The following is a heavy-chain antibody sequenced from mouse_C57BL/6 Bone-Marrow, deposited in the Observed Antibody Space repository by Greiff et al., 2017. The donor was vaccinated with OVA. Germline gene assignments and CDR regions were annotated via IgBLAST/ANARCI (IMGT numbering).Heavy chain of an antibody. Sequence: QVQLQQPGAELVKPGASVKLSCKASGYTFTSYWMHWVKQRPGQGLEWIGMIHPNSGSTNYNEKFKSKATLTVDKSSSTAYMQLSSLTSEDSAVYYCAREEGQLRPDYWGQGTTLTVSS. CDR2: IHPNSGST. J-gene: IGHJ2*01. CDR1: GYTFTSYW. D-gene: IGHD3-2*02. CDR3: AREEGQLRPDY. V-gene: IGHV1-64*01.